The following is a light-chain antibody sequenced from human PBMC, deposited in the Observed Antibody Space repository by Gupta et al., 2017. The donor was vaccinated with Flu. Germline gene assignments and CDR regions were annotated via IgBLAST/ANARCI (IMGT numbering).Light chain of an antibody. Sequence: DLQMTQSPSSLSASVGDRVTITCQASQDINNFLNWYQQKPGRAPKVLIYDASNLETGVPSRSSGSGSGTHFTFTISSLQPEDLATYYCPQYDNLPLTFGGGTKVEIK. J-gene: IGKJ4*01. CDR1: QDINNF. V-gene: IGKV1-33*01. CDR2: DAS. CDR3: PQYDNLPLT.